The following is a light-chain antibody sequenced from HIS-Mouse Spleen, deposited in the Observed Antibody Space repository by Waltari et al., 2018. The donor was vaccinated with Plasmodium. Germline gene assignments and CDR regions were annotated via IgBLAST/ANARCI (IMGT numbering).Light chain of an antibody. J-gene: IGLJ3*02. CDR3: QVWDSSTV. Sequence: SYELTQPLSVSVALGQTARITCGGNNIGSKNVHWYQQKPGQAPVQGSYRDSNRPSVIPERFSGSNSGNTATLTISRAQAGDEADYYCQVWDSSTVFGGGTKLTVL. CDR1: NIGSKN. V-gene: IGLV3-9*01. CDR2: RDS.